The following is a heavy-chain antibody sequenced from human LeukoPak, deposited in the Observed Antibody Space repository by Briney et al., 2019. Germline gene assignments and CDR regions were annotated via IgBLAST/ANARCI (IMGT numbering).Heavy chain of an antibody. J-gene: IGHJ6*03. CDR2: IYTSGST. V-gene: IGHV4-59*10. CDR3: ARITCGGDCRAHYYHYYMDV. D-gene: IGHD2-21*02. Sequence: PSETLSLTCAVYGGSFSGYYWSWIRQPPGKGLEWIGRIYTSGSTKYNPSLRSRVTISVDTSRNQFSLKLSSVTAADTAVYYCARITCGGDCRAHYYHYYMDVWGKGTRVTISS. CDR1: GGSFSGYY.